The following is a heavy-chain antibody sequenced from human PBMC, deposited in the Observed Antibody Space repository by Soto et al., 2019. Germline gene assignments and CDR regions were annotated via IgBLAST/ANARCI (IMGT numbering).Heavy chain of an antibody. V-gene: IGHV5-51*01. Sequence: PGESLKISCKGSGYSFTSYFIGWVRQMPGKGLEWMGIIYPGDSDTRYSPSFQGQVTISADKSISTAYLQWSSLKASDTAMYYCARPGVVDSSSWPYWGQGTLVTVSS. CDR3: ARPGVVDSSSWPY. D-gene: IGHD6-13*01. J-gene: IGHJ4*02. CDR2: IYPGDSDT. CDR1: GYSFTSYF.